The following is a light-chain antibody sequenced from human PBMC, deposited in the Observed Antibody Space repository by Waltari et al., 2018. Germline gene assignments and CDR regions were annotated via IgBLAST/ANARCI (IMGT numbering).Light chain of an antibody. J-gene: IGLJ3*02. Sequence: SALTQPASVSGSPGPSISISCTGSSSDVGNFLLLSWYQQHPVTAPKVIIYEGNNRPSGLPDRFSGSKSGNTASLTISGLQPDDEADYYCCSYVGGTSWVFGGGTKLTVL. CDR1: SSDVGNFLL. CDR2: EGN. V-gene: IGLV2-23*01. CDR3: CSYVGGTSWV.